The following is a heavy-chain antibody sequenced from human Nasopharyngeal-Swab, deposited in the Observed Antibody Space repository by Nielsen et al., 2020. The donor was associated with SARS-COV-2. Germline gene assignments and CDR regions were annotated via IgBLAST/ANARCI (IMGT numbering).Heavy chain of an antibody. V-gene: IGHV4-59*13. CDR2: IYYSGST. CDR1: GGSISSYY. D-gene: IGHD6-19*01. J-gene: IGHJ3*02. Sequence: SETLSLTCTFSGGSISSYYWSWIRQLPGKGLEWIGYIYYSGSTNYNPSLKSRVTISVDTSKNQFSLKLSSVTAADTAVYYCARGAAYSSGWYPAFEIWGQGTMVTVSS. CDR3: ARGAAYSSGWYPAFEI.